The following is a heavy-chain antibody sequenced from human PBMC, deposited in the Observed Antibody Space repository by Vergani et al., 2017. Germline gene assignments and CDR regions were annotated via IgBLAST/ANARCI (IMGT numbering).Heavy chain of an antibody. CDR3: AILGDISRGTNAGMDV. V-gene: IGHV3-23*01. CDR2: ISGSGGST. CDR1: GLTFSSYA. J-gene: IGHJ6*02. D-gene: IGHD6-13*01. Sequence: EVQLLESGGGLVQPGGSLRLSCAASGLTFSSYAMSWVRQAPGKGLEWVSAISGSGGSTYYADSVKGRFTISRDNSKNTLYLQMNSLRAEDTAVYYCAILGDISRGTNAGMDVWGQGTTVTVSS.